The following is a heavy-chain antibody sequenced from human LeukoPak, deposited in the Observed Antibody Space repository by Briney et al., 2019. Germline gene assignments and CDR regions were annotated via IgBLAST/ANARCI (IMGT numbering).Heavy chain of an antibody. V-gene: IGHV3-21*01. CDR2: ISSGSTNI. CDR3: VRGSNGWSGMDV. Sequence: GGSLRLSCAASGFTFSSYTINCVRQAPGKGLEWVSSISSGSTNIYYADSVKGRFTISRDNAKNSLYLQMNSLRDEDTAVYYCVRGSNGWSGMDVWGQGTTVTVSS. J-gene: IGHJ6*02. CDR1: GFTFSSYT. D-gene: IGHD6-19*01.